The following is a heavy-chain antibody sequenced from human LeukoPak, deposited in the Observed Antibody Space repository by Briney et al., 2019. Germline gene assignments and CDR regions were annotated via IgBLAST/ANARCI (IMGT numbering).Heavy chain of an antibody. J-gene: IGHJ4*02. CDR2: ISYDGSNK. V-gene: IGHV3-30*18. D-gene: IGHD1-26*01. CDR1: GFTVTTND. CDR3: AKGWEGPDY. Sequence: PGGSLRLSCAASGFTVTTNDMNWVRQAPGKGLEWVAVISYDGSNKYYADSVKGRFTTSRDNSKNTLYLQMNSLRAQDTAGYYCAKGWEGPDYWGQGTLVTASS.